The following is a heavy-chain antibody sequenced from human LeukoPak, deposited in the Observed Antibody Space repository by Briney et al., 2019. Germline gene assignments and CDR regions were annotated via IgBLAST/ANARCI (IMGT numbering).Heavy chain of an antibody. V-gene: IGHV4-59*01. D-gene: IGHD6-19*01. CDR3: AKEAAVAGMGRVNWFDP. CDR2: IYYTGRT. J-gene: IGHJ5*02. Sequence: SETLSLTCTVSGGSISGYYWSWLRQPPGGGLEWIGYIYYTGRTNYNLSLKSRLTISIETSKNQFSLSLTSVTAADTAVYYCAKEAAVAGMGRVNWFDPWGQGTLVTVSS. CDR1: GGSISGYY.